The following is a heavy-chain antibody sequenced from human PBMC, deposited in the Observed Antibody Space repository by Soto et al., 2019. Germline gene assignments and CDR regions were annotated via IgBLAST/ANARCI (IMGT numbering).Heavy chain of an antibody. V-gene: IGHV5-10-1*01. CDR2: IDPTDSHT. CDR1: GYSFTFYC. Sequence: GESVKISCKSSGYSFTFYCISWARERPWKGLGWMGRIDPTDSHTNYSPSFQGHVTISADKSISTAYLPRSSLKASETAMYYCARIAPAYYYHYGIDVWGEGTTV. J-gene: IGHJ6*02. CDR3: ARIAPAYYYHYGIDV. D-gene: IGHD6-13*01.